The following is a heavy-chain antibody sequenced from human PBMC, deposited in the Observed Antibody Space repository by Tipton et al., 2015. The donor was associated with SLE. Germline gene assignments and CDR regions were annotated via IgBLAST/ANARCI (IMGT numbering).Heavy chain of an antibody. J-gene: IGHJ4*02. V-gene: IGHV4-59*11. CDR1: GGSISSHY. CDR2: IYYSGST. CDR3: ATSGVGATSFDY. D-gene: IGHD1-26*01. Sequence: TLSLTCTVSGGSISSHYWSWIRQPPGKGLEWIGYIYYSGSTNYNPSLKSRVTISVDTSKNQFSLKLSSVTAADTAVYYCATSGVGATSFDYWGQGTLVTVSS.